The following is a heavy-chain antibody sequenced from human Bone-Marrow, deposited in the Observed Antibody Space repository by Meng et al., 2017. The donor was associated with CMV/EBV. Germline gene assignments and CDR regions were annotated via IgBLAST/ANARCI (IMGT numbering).Heavy chain of an antibody. D-gene: IGHD2-2*01. V-gene: IGHV3-9*01. CDR2: ISYNSAGI. CDR1: GFTFDDSN. J-gene: IGHJ6*02. CDR3: AKGQYPLILKHYGLDV. Sequence: SLKISCAASGFTFDDSNMHWVRQPPGKGLEWVSGISYNSAGIDYADSVKGRFTISRDNAKNSLYLQLNSLRAEDTALYYCAKGQYPLILKHYGLDVWGQGTTVTVSS.